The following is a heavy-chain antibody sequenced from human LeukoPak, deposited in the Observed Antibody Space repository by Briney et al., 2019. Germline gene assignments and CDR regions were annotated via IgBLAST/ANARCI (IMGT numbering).Heavy chain of an antibody. CDR3: ARERIPTTGTGWFDP. Sequence: PGAPLRLSCAASGFTFSSYAMSWVRQAPGKGLEWVSAISGSGGSTYYADSVKGRFTISRDNSKNTLYLQLNSLRTEDTAVYYCARERIPTTGTGWFDPWGQGTLVTVSS. CDR2: ISGSGGST. CDR1: GFTFSSYA. V-gene: IGHV3-23*01. D-gene: IGHD6-13*01. J-gene: IGHJ5*02.